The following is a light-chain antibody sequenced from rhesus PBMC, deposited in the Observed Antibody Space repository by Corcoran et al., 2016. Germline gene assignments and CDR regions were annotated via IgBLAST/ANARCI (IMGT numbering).Light chain of an antibody. J-gene: IGKJ1*01. CDR2: EAS. CDR3: QHYYSTPRT. Sequence: DIQMTQSPSSLSASVGDRVTITCRASQGITNDLAWYQQKPGETPKLLIYEASSLQSGIPPRFSGSGSGTDFTLTISSLQSEDVATYYCQHYYSTPRTFGQGTKVEIK. V-gene: IGKV1-25*01. CDR1: QGITND.